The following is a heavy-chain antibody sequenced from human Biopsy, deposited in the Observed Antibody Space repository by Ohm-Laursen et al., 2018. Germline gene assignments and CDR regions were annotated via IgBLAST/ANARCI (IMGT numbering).Heavy chain of an antibody. J-gene: IGHJ5*02. CDR2: INAKTGDT. Sequence: ASVKVSCKASGYTFTGYHVHWVRQAPGQGLEWMGWINAKTGDTNYARKFQGRVTMTRDTSISTDYVDLSSLRSDDTAVYYCTRGGYYYDSLAYYYWFDPWGQGTLVTVSS. V-gene: IGHV1-2*02. D-gene: IGHD3-22*01. CDR3: TRGGYYYDSLAYYYWFDP. CDR1: GYTFTGYH.